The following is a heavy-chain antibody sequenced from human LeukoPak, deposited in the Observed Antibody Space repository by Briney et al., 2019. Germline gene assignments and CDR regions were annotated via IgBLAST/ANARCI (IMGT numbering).Heavy chain of an antibody. CDR1: GSTFSDYG. CDR2: ISGRGGGS. Sequence: GGSLRLSCAASGSTFSDYGMSWVRQAPGKGLEWVSTISGRGGGSFFADSVKGRFTISRDNSKNTLYLQMNSLRAEDTAVYYCAKQGRDWLRDYYYYMDVWGKGTTVTISS. CDR3: AKQGRDWLRDYYYYMDV. D-gene: IGHD3-9*01. V-gene: IGHV3-23*01. J-gene: IGHJ6*03.